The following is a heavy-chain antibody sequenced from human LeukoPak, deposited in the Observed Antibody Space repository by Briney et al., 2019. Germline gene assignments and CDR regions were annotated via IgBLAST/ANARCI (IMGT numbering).Heavy chain of an antibody. V-gene: IGHV3-30*02. D-gene: IGHD5-18*01. Sequence: GGSLRLSCAASGFTFSNYGMHWVRQAPGKGLERVAFIRYDGSTKYSADSVKGRFTISRDNSKNTLYLQMNSLRAEDTAVYYCAKDRGYSFDYWGQGTLVTVSS. J-gene: IGHJ4*02. CDR2: IRYDGSTK. CDR3: AKDRGYSFDY. CDR1: GFTFSNYG.